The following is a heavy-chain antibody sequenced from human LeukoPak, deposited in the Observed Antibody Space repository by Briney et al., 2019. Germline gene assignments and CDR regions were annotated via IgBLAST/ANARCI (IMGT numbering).Heavy chain of an antibody. CDR3: AKGVNYSPQYYFDY. J-gene: IGHJ4*02. V-gene: IGHV3-23*01. CDR1: GFTFSSYA. D-gene: IGHD4-11*01. CDR2: ISGSGGST. Sequence: GGSLRLSCAASGFTFSSYAMSWVRQAPGKGLEWVSAISGSGGSTHYADSVKGRFTISRDNSKNTLYLQMNSLRAEDTAVYYCAKGVNYSPQYYFDYWGQGTLVTVSS.